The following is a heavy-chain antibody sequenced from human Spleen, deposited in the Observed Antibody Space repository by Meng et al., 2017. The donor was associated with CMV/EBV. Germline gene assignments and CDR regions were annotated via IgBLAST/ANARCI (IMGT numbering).Heavy chain of an antibody. D-gene: IGHD6-13*01. CDR3: ARARAAAGISRYYYGMDV. J-gene: IGHJ6*02. Sequence: ASVKVSCKASGYTFSSYGISWVRQAPGQGLEWMGWISGYNGNTNYAQTLQGRATMTTDTSTSTAYMELRSLRSDDTAVYYCARARAAAGISRYYYGMDVWGQGTTVTVSS. CDR2: ISGYNGNT. CDR1: GYTFSSYG. V-gene: IGHV1-18*01.